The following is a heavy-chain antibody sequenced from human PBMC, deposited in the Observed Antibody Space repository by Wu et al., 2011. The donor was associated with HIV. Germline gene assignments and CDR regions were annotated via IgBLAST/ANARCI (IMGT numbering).Heavy chain of an antibody. V-gene: IGHV1-69*14. Sequence: QVLLVQSGAEVKKPGSSVKVSCKASGDSLTKYAFSWVRQAPGQGLEWMGGIIPNSGTTNYARKFQGRSTVTADTSTTTVHMELRSLRSEDTAVYFCTRSGEAAAYYYYYMNVWGKGTTVTISS. D-gene: IGHD2-2*01. J-gene: IGHJ6*03. CDR1: GDSLTKYA. CDR3: TRSGEAAAYYYYYMNV. CDR2: IIPNSGTT.